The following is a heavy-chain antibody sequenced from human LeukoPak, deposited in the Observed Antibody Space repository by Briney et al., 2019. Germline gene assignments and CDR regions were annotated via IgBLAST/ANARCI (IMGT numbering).Heavy chain of an antibody. Sequence: SETLSLTCTVSGDSISSGDYYWSWIRQPAGKGLEWIGRISSSGSTNYNPSLKSRVTISVDTSKNQFSLKLSSVTAADTAVYYCARDGSSSSGVVDYWGQGTLVTVSS. CDR1: GDSISSGDYY. CDR3: ARDGSSSSGVVDY. V-gene: IGHV4-61*02. J-gene: IGHJ4*02. D-gene: IGHD6-6*01. CDR2: ISSSGST.